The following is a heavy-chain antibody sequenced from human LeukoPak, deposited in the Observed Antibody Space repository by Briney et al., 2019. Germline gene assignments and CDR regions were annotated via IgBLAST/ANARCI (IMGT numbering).Heavy chain of an antibody. V-gene: IGHV3-15*01. CDR2: IKSEGEGATT. D-gene: IGHD2/OR15-2a*01. CDR1: GFTIGTAW. J-gene: IGHJ6*04. Sequence: GGSLRLSCVSSGFTIGTAWMSWVRQAPGKGLEWLGHIKSEGEGATTDYAAPAKGRFAISRDDSKNMIYLQMSSLYYCIAHFPYFYGFDVWGKGTTVTVSS. CDR3: YGFDV.